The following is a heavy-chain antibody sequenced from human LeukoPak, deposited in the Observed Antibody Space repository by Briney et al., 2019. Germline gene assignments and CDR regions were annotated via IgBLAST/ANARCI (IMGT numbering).Heavy chain of an antibody. J-gene: IGHJ5*02. Sequence: QPGGSLRLSCAASGFSSSTYWMSCVRQPPEKGLEWVANIKQYGSEKYYVDSVKGRFTISRDNANNSLYLKMHSLRGEDTAVYYCARDYDCGGTRQGFDPWGQGTLVTVSS. CDR2: IKQYGSEK. V-gene: IGHV3-7*01. D-gene: IGHD4-23*01. CDR1: GFSSSTYW. CDR3: ARDYDCGGTRQGFDP.